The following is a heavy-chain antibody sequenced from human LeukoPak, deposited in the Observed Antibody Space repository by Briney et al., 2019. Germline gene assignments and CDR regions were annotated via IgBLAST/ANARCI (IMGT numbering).Heavy chain of an antibody. CDR1: GFTFSTFG. D-gene: IGHD3-10*01. CDR3: ARRLHDSGSYSADY. J-gene: IGHJ4*02. CDR2: IRYDGGNK. V-gene: IGHV3-30*02. Sequence: PGGSLRLSCAASGFTFSTFGMHWVRQAPGKGLEWVAFIRYDGGNKYYADSVKGRFTVSRYNSRNTIYLQLNSLRDDDTAVYYCARRLHDSGSYSADYWGQGTLVTVSS.